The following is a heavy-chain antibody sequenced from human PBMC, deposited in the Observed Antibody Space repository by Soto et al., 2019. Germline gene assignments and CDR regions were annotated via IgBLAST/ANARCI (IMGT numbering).Heavy chain of an antibody. J-gene: IGHJ4*02. CDR3: ARSPRSSPYFDY. CDR2: IYPGDQET. Sequence: LGESLKISCQCSGYTFSNFWIGWVRQLPGRGLEWMGIIYPGDQETRYSPSFHSKVTISADKSINTAYLQWNSLEASDTAFYFCARSPRSSPYFDYWGQGALVTVSS. CDR1: GYTFSNFW. V-gene: IGHV5-51*01. D-gene: IGHD6-13*01.